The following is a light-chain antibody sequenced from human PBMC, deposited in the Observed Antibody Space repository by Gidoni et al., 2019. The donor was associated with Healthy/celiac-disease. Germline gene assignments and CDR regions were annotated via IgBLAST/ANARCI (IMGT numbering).Light chain of an antibody. J-gene: IGKJ2*01. CDR3: QQYDNLPSYT. CDR1: QDISNY. V-gene: IGKV1-33*01. CDR2: DAS. Sequence: DIQMTQSPSSLSASVGVRVTITCQASQDISNYLNWYQQKPGKDPKLLIYDASNLETGVPSRFSGSGSGTDFTFTISSLQPEDIATYYCQQYDNLPSYTFGQGTKLEIK.